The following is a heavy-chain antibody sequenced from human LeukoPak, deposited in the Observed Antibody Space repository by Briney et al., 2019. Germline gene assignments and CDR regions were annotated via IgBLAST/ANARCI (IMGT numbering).Heavy chain of an antibody. V-gene: IGHV1-46*01. J-gene: IGHJ4*02. Sequence: ASVKVSCTASGYTFTSYYMHWVRQAPGQGLEWMGIINPSGGSTSFAQKFQGRVTMTKDTSTSTVYMELSSLRSEDTAVYYCARGADGDYGFDYWGQGTLVTVSS. D-gene: IGHD4-17*01. CDR2: INPSGGST. CDR1: GYTFTSYY. CDR3: ARGADGDYGFDY.